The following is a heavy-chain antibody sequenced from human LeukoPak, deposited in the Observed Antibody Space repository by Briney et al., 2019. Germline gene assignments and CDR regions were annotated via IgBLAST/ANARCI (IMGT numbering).Heavy chain of an antibody. CDR2: ISGSGGDT. CDR1: GFTFSSYA. J-gene: IGHJ4*02. V-gene: IGHV3-23*01. Sequence: GGSLRLSCAASGFTFSSYAMIWVRQAPGKGLEWVSAISGSGGDTYYADSVKGRFTIFRDNSKNTVYLRMNSLRAEDTAVYYCAKDPWGSRGYFDYWGQGTLVTVS. CDR3: AKDPWGSRGYFDY. D-gene: IGHD7-27*01.